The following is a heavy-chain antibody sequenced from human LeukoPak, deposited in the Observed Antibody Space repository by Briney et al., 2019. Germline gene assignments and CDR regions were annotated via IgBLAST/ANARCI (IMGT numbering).Heavy chain of an antibody. V-gene: IGHV3-7*03. D-gene: IGHD3-10*01. J-gene: IGHJ4*02. CDR2: IKQDGSEK. CDR1: GFTFNNYA. Sequence: GGSLRLSCAASGFTFNNYAMSWVRQAPGKGLEWVANIKQDGSEKYYVDSVKGRFTISRDNAKNSLYLQMNSLRAEDTALYYCAKGKFGDPLNYWGQGTLVTVSS. CDR3: AKGKFGDPLNY.